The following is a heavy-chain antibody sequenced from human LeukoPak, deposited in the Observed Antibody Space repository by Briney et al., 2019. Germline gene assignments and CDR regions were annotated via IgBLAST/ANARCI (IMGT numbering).Heavy chain of an antibody. V-gene: IGHV3-30*04. D-gene: IGHD5-24*01. CDR2: ISYDGSNK. CDR3: ARVWRMATIAAFDY. J-gene: IGHJ4*02. CDR1: GFTFRSYA. Sequence: GGSLRLSCAASGFTFRSYAMHWVRQAPGKGLEWVAVISYDGSNKYYADSVKGRFTISRDNSKNTLYLQMNSLRAEDTAVCYCARVWRMATIAAFDYWGQGTLVTVSS.